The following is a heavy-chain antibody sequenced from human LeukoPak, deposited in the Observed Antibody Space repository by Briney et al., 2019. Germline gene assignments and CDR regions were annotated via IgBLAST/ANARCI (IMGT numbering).Heavy chain of an antibody. Sequence: SETLSLTCTVSGGSISRSSYYWGWIRQPPGKGLEWIGSIYYSGTTYSNPSLKSRVTISVDTSKNQFSLKLRSVTAADTAVYYCARQNDRSHDYWGPGNPGHRLL. V-gene: IGHV4-39*01. CDR1: GGSISRSSYY. D-gene: IGHD1-1*01. CDR2: IYYSGTT. CDR3: ARQNDRSHDY. J-gene: IGHJ4*02.